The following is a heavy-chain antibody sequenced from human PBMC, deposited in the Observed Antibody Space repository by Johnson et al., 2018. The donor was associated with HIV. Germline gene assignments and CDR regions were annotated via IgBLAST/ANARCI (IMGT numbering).Heavy chain of an antibody. J-gene: IGHJ3*02. CDR3: VRGRISMTVVDLRGGAFDI. CDR1: GFSFSDYG. Sequence: QVQVVESGGGLVQPGRSLRLSCGASGFSFSDYGMHWVRQAPGKGLEWVAVIPFDGSNEYYTDTVKGRFTISSDNSKNTLYLQMNSLRAEETAIYYCVRGRISMTVVDLRGGAFDIWGQGTTVTVSS. V-gene: IGHV3-30*04. D-gene: IGHD3-22*01. CDR2: IPFDGSNE.